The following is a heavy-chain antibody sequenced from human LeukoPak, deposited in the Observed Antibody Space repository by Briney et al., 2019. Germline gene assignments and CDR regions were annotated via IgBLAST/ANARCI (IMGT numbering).Heavy chain of an antibody. CDR1: GFTFSSYA. D-gene: IGHD6-13*01. Sequence: GGSLRLSCAASGFTFSSYAMHWVRQAPGKVLEWVAVISYDGSNKYYADSVKGRFTISRDNSKNTLYLQMNSLRAEDTAVYYCARGKWQQLVSVLDYWGQGTLVTVSS. CDR3: ARGKWQQLVSVLDY. CDR2: ISYDGSNK. J-gene: IGHJ4*02. V-gene: IGHV3-30*04.